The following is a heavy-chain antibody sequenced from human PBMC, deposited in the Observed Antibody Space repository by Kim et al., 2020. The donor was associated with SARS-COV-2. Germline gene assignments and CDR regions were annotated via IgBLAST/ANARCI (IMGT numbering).Heavy chain of an antibody. CDR2: ISGSGGST. J-gene: IGHJ4*02. CDR3: AKGIFDQGSTAMVTDFYDY. CDR1: GFTFSSYA. D-gene: IGHD5-18*01. V-gene: IGHV3-23*01. Sequence: GGSLRLSCAASGFTFSSYAMSWVRQAPGKGLEWVSAISGSGGSTYYADSVKGRFTISRDNSKNTLYLQMNSLRAEDTAVYYCAKGIFDQGSTAMVTDFYDYWGQGTLVTVSS.